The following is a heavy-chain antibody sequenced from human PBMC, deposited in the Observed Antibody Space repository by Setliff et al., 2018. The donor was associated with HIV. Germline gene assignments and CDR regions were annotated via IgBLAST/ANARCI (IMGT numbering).Heavy chain of an antibody. J-gene: IGHJ3*02. D-gene: IGHD6-6*01. CDR2: LYYTDNT. CDR1: GVSVRSGSYY. Sequence: SETLSLTCTVSGVSVRSGSYYWSWIRQPPGKGLEWIGYLYYTDNTNYNPSLKSRFTISVDTSKNQCSLKLSSVTGADTAVYYCARVSSDAFDIWGQGTVVTVSS. V-gene: IGHV4-61*01. CDR3: ARVSSDAFDI.